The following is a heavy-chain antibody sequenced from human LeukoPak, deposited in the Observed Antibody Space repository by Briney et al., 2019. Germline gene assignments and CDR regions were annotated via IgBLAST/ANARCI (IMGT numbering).Heavy chain of an antibody. D-gene: IGHD5-12*01. Sequence: GGSLRLSCAASGFTFSSYGMHWVRQAPGKGLEWVAVISYDGSNKYYADSVKGRFTISRDNSKNTLYPQMNSLRAEDTAVYYCAKDSLQWLRLHGGATDYWGQGTLVTVSS. CDR3: AKDSLQWLRLHGGATDY. V-gene: IGHV3-30*18. CDR1: GFTFSSYG. CDR2: ISYDGSNK. J-gene: IGHJ4*02.